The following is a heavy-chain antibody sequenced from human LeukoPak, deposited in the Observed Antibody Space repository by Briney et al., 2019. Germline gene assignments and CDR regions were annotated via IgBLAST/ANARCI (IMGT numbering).Heavy chain of an antibody. J-gene: IGHJ4*02. V-gene: IGHV1-2*02. Sequence: ASVKVSCKASGYTFAAYYMHWVRQAPGQGLEWMGCINPNSGDTDYAQKFQGRVTMTRDTSISTAYMELTRLRSDDTAVYYCARGLLSTFYYVSGTYYNLPDFDYWGQGTLITVSS. CDR1: GYTFAAYY. CDR2: INPNSGDT. CDR3: ARGLLSTFYYVSGTYYNLPDFDY. D-gene: IGHD3-10*01.